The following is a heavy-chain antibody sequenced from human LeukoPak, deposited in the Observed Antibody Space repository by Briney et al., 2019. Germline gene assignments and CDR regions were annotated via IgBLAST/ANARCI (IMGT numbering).Heavy chain of an antibody. J-gene: IGHJ4*02. CDR3: ARLLPGSSDFDY. V-gene: IGHV4-39*07. CDR2: LYYSGST. D-gene: IGHD6-6*01. Sequence: PSETLSLTCTVSGGSISSSSDYWGWICQPPGKGLEWIGSLYYSGSTFYNPSLKSRVTISVDTSKNQFSLNLTSVTAADTAVYYCARLLPGSSDFDYWGQGTLVTVSS. CDR1: GGSISSSSDY.